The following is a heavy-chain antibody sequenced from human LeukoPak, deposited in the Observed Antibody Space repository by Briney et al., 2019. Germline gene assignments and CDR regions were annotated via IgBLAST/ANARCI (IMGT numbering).Heavy chain of an antibody. CDR3: ARDPGLWFGDPSPYFDY. Sequence: GGSLRLSCAASGFTFNNYGMHWVRQAPGKGLEWVAVIWYDGSNKYYADSVKGRFTISRDNSKNTLYLQMNSLRAEDTAVYYCARDPGLWFGDPSPYFDYWGQGTLVTVSS. V-gene: IGHV3-33*08. CDR2: IWYDGSNK. J-gene: IGHJ4*02. D-gene: IGHD3-10*01. CDR1: GFTFNNYG.